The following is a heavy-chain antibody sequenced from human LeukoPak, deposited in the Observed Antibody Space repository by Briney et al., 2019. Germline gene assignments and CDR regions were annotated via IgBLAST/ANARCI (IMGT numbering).Heavy chain of an antibody. J-gene: IGHJ4*02. V-gene: IGHV1-18*01. CDR1: GYTFTSYG. CDR2: ISAYNGNT. Sequence: ASVKVSCKASGYTFTSYGISWVRQAPGQGLEWMGWISAYNGNTNYAQKLQGRVTMTTDTSTSTAYLQWSSLKASDTAMYYCARPYYGSGIVYYWGQGTLVTVSS. D-gene: IGHD3-10*01. CDR3: ARPYYGSGIVYY.